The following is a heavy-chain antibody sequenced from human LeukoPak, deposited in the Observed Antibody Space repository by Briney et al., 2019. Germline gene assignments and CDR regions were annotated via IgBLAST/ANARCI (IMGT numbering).Heavy chain of an antibody. CDR2: IYYSGST. CDR1: GGSISSYY. D-gene: IGHD6-19*01. V-gene: IGHV4-59*01. CDR3: ARVADSSGWLFPLDF. J-gene: IGHJ4*02. Sequence: SETLSLTCTVSGGSISSYYWSWIRQPAGKGLEWIGNIYYSGSTNYNPSLKSRVTISVDTSKNQFSLKLSSVTAADTAVYYCARVADSSGWLFPLDFWGQGTLVTVSS.